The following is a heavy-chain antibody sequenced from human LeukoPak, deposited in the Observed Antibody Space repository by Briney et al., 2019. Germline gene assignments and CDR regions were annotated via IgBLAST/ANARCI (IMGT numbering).Heavy chain of an antibody. CDR3: ARDADTFCTGGVCYAENYFDY. Sequence: GASVKVSCKASGYTFTDYYLHWVRQAPGQSPEWMGRIIPNRGGTEYAQKFQGRVTMTTDTSISTAYMELSRLRSDDTAIYYCARDADTFCTGGVCYAENYFDYWGQGTLVSVSS. D-gene: IGHD2-8*02. CDR1: GYTFTDYY. V-gene: IGHV1-2*02. J-gene: IGHJ4*02. CDR2: IIPNRGGT.